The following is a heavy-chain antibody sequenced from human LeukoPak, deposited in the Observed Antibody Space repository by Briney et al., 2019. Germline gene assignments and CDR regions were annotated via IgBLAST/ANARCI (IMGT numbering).Heavy chain of an antibody. CDR1: HYSISSGYY. J-gene: IGHJ4*02. V-gene: IGHV4-38-2*02. CDR3: ARGYEAVAALRPPDY. D-gene: IGHD6-19*01. CDR2: MYHSGTT. Sequence: MTSETLSLTCTVSHYSISSGYYWGWIRQPPGKGLEWIGSMYHSGTTYYNPSLKSRVTISIDTSKNQFSLKLSSVTAADTAVYYCARGYEAVAALRPPDYWGQGTLVTVSS.